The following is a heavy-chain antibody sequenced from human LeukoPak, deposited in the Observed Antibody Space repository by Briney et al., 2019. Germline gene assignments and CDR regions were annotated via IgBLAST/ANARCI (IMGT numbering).Heavy chain of an antibody. Sequence: PSETLSLTCAVYGGSFSGYYWSWIRQPPGKGLEWIGEINHSGSTNYNPSLKSRVTISVDTSKNQFSLKLSSVTAAGTAVYYCARGRRGYSYDFDYWGQGTLVTVSS. V-gene: IGHV4-34*01. CDR3: ARGRRGYSYDFDY. J-gene: IGHJ4*02. D-gene: IGHD5-18*01. CDR2: INHSGST. CDR1: GGSFSGYY.